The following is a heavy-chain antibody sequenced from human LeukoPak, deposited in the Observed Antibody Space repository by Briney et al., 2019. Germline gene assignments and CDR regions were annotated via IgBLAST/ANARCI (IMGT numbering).Heavy chain of an antibody. CDR1: GFTFSNYA. J-gene: IGHJ4*02. V-gene: IGHV3-23*01. D-gene: IGHD1-1*01. CDR2: IIGGGGST. Sequence: GGSLRLSCAASGFTFSNYAMSWVRQAPGKGLEWVSAIIGGGGSTYYADSVQGRFTISRDNSKNTLFLQMNSLRAEDTAVYYCAKSIMGTTGLLDSWGQGTLVTVSS. CDR3: AKSIMGTTGLLDS.